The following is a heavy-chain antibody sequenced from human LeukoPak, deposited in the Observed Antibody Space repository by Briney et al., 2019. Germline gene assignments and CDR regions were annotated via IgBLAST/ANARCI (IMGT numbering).Heavy chain of an antibody. V-gene: IGHV4-31*03. J-gene: IGHJ4*02. CDR2: IYYSGST. Sequence: PSETLSLTCTVSGGSISSGGYYWSWISQHPGKGLEWIGYIYYSGSTYYNPSLKSRVTISVDTSKNQFSLKLSSVTAADTAVYYCARVRTYYDFWSGYYRRGEFDYWGQGTLVTVSS. CDR1: GGSISSGGYY. CDR3: ARVRTYYDFWSGYYRRGEFDY. D-gene: IGHD3-3*01.